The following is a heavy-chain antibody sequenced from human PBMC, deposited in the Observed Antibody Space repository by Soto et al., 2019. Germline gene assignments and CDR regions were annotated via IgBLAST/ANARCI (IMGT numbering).Heavy chain of an antibody. CDR2: ISYDGSNK. V-gene: IGHV3-30*18. D-gene: IGHD1-26*01. CDR3: AKDGWELMGCFDY. J-gene: IGHJ4*02. Sequence: QVQLVESGGGVVQPGRSLRLSCAASGFTFSSYGMHWVRQAPGKGLEWVAVISYDGSNKYYADSVKGRFTISRDNSKNTLYLQMNSLRAEDTAVYYCAKDGWELMGCFDYWGQGTLVTVSS. CDR1: GFTFSSYG.